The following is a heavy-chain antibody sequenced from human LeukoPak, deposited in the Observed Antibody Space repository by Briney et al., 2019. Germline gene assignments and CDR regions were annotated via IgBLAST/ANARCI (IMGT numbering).Heavy chain of an antibody. Sequence: GGSLRLSCVASGFNFGDYYMNWIRQSPGKGLEWISYMSSRSGIIYYGGSVKGRFTISRDNAKNSLYLQMNSLRAEDTAVYYCATYSSLNRREFQYWGQGTLLTVSS. D-gene: IGHD3-22*01. CDR3: ATYSSLNRREFQY. V-gene: IGHV3-11*04. CDR2: MSSRSGII. CDR1: GFNFGDYY. J-gene: IGHJ1*01.